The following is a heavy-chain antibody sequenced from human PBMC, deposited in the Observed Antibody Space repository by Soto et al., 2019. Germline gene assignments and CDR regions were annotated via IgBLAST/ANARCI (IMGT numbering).Heavy chain of an antibody. CDR3: AKDLDDSSMGAFDI. J-gene: IGHJ3*02. D-gene: IGHD3-22*01. Sequence: QVQLVESGGRVVQPGRSLRLSCAASGFTFSSYGMHWVRQAPGKGLEWVAVISYDGSNKYYADSVKGRFTIPRDNSKNTLYLQMNSLRAEDTAVYYCAKDLDDSSMGAFDIWGQGTMVTVSS. V-gene: IGHV3-30*18. CDR1: GFTFSSYG. CDR2: ISYDGSNK.